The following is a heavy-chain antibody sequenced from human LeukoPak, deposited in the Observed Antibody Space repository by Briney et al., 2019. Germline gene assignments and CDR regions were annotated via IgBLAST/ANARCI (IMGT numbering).Heavy chain of an antibody. D-gene: IGHD2-21*01. Sequence: GGSLRLSCTASGFSPSNYDMVWVRQAPGKGLEWIASTGLSTAYIGYADSVRGRFTISRDNAESSVYLQMNSLRDEDTAVYFCARERAYCSGATCSLDSWGQGTLVTVSS. CDR1: GFSPSNYD. CDR2: TGLSTAYI. J-gene: IGHJ4*02. V-gene: IGHV3-21*01. CDR3: ARERAYCSGATCSLDS.